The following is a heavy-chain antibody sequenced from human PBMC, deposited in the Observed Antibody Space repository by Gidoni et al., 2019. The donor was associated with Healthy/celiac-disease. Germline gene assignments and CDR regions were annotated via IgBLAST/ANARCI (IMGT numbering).Heavy chain of an antibody. Sequence: QVQLQQWGAGLLKPSETLSLTCAVYGGSFSGYYWSWLRQPPGKGLEWIGEINHSGSTNYNPSLKSRVTISVDTSKNQFSLKLSSVTAADTAVYYCARGRGRYYDSSGYYYYYYYGMDVWGQGTTVTVSS. CDR1: GGSFSGYY. D-gene: IGHD3-22*01. J-gene: IGHJ6*02. CDR2: INHSGST. V-gene: IGHV4-34*01. CDR3: ARGRGRYYDSSGYYYYYYYGMDV.